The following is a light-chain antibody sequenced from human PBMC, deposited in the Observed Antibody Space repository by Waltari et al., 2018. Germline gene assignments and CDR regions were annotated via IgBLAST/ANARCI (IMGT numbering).Light chain of an antibody. J-gene: IGKJ4*01. V-gene: IGKV1-6*01. CDR3: LQDYNYPLT. CDR1: QGIRND. CDR2: AAS. Sequence: ATQMTQSPSSLSASVEASVTITCRASQGIRNDLGWYQQKPGKAPKLLIYAASSLQSGVPSRFSGSGSGTDFTLTISSLQPEDFATYYCLQDYNYPLTFGGGTKVEIK.